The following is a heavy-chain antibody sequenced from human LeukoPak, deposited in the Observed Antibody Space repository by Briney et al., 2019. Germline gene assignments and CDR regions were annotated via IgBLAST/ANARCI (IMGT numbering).Heavy chain of an antibody. CDR3: AREGLDY. V-gene: IGHV1-8*03. CDR1: GYTFPNYD. J-gene: IGHJ4*02. CDR2: MNPNSGNT. Sequence: SVKVSCKASGYTFPNYDINCVRQATGQRLEWMGYMNPNSGNTGYAQKFQDRVTITSDTSISTAYMELSSLRSDDTAVYYCAREGLDYWGQGTLVTVS.